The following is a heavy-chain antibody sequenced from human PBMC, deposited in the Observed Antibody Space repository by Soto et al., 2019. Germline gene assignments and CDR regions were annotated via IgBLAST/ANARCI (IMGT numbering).Heavy chain of an antibody. CDR1: GYTFTSYG. J-gene: IGHJ3*02. D-gene: IGHD6-13*01. CDR2: IGAYNGNT. CDR3: ATDIAAAAPGAFDI. Sequence: GASVKVSCKASGYTFTSYGISWVRQAPGQGLEWMGWIGAYNGNTNYAQKLQGRVTMTTDTSTSTAYMELRSLRSDDTAVYYCATDIAAAAPGAFDIWGQGTMVTVSS. V-gene: IGHV1-18*01.